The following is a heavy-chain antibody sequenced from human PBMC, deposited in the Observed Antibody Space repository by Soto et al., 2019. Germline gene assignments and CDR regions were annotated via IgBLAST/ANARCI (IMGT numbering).Heavy chain of an antibody. D-gene: IGHD3-22*01. CDR1: GDSVTISDYY. Sequence: QLQLQESGPGLVKPSETLSLTCTVSGDSVTISDYYWGWIRQPPGKGLEWIGSIHYSWSTYYNPALQSRVTIFGDTSKKQFSLKLTSVTAADAAVYYCAAHDSGGYYAEYWGQGTLVTVSA. V-gene: IGHV4-39*01. CDR2: IHYSWST. CDR3: AAHDSGGYYAEY. J-gene: IGHJ4*02.